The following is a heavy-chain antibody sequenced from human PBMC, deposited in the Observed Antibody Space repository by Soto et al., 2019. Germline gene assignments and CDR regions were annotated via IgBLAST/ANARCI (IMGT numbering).Heavy chain of an antibody. D-gene: IGHD2-2*01. CDR3: AREKRKYQLQTDY. V-gene: IGHV3-66*01. J-gene: IGHJ4*02. CDR2: IQSGGPT. Sequence: GGSLRLSCAASGFTVSSKYMSWVRQAPGKGLEWVSLIQSGGPTYYADSVKGRFTISRDTSENTLHLQMDSLRAEDTAVYYCAREKRKYQLQTDYWGQGTLVTVSS. CDR1: GFTVSSKY.